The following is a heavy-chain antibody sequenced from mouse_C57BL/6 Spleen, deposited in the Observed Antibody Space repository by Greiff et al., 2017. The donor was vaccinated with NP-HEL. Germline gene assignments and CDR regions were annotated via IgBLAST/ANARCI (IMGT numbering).Heavy chain of an antibody. CDR2: IYPGDGDT. Sequence: VQLVESGPELVKPGASVKISCKASGYAFSSSWMNWVKQRPGKGLEWIGRIYPGDGDTNYNGKFKGKATLTADKSSSTAYMQLSSLTSEDSAVYFCARSGSNYEGAMDYWGQGTSVTVSS. CDR3: ARSGSNYEGAMDY. D-gene: IGHD2-5*01. CDR1: GYAFSSSW. J-gene: IGHJ4*01. V-gene: IGHV1-82*01.